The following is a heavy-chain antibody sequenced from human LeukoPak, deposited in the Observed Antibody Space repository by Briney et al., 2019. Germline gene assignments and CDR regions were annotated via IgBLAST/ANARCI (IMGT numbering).Heavy chain of an antibody. CDR3: ARHDNDDDFDY. D-gene: IGHD3-16*01. CDR2: INMYTANP. CDR1: GYTFTRYA. Sequence: GASVKVSCKASGYTFTRYAINWLRQAPGQGLERMGWINMYTANPAYAQGFTERFVFSLDTSVTTAYLQISNLKTEDTAVYYCARHDNDDDFDYWGQGTLVTVSS. V-gene: IGHV7-4-1*02. J-gene: IGHJ4*02.